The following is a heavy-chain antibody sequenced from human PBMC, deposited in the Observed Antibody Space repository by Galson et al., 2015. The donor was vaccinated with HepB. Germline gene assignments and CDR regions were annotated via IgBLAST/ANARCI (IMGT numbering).Heavy chain of an antibody. Sequence: SLRPHCAASGFTLRSYAMCWVRPPLGKGLEWVSAISGSGGSTYYADPVKGRLTISRDNSKNTLYLQMNSLRAEDTAVYYCAKDWAPASWGQGTLVTVSS. D-gene: IGHD2-2*01. CDR3: AKDWAPAS. V-gene: IGHV3-23*01. CDR1: GFTLRSYA. J-gene: IGHJ4*02. CDR2: ISGSGGST.